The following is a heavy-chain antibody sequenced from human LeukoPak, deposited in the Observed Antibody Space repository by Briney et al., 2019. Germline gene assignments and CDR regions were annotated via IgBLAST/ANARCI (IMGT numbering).Heavy chain of an antibody. CDR1: GGSIRSYY. CDR2: MYYRGNT. CDR3: ATGVHGIAAAGDYYFDY. D-gene: IGHD6-13*01. Sequence: SETLSLTCTVSGGSIRSYYWSWIRQPPGKGLEWIGYMYYRGNTNYNPSLKSRVTISVDTSKNQFSLKLSSVTAADTAVYYCATGVHGIAAAGDYYFDYWGQGTLVTVSS. V-gene: IGHV4-59*01. J-gene: IGHJ4*02.